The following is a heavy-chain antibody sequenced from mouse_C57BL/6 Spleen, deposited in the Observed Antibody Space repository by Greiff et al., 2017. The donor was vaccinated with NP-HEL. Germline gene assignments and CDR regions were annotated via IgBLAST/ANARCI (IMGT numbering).Heavy chain of an antibody. CDR1: GYTFTSYW. V-gene: IGHV1-69*01. D-gene: IGHD3-2*02. J-gene: IGHJ2*01. Sequence: QVQLQQSGAELVMPGASVKLSCKASGYTFTSYWMHWVKQRPGQGLEWIGEIDPSDSYTNYNQKFKGKSTLTVDKSSSTAYMQLSSLTSEDSAVYYCARRAAQAYFDYWGQGTTLTVSS. CDR2: IDPSDSYT. CDR3: ARRAAQAYFDY.